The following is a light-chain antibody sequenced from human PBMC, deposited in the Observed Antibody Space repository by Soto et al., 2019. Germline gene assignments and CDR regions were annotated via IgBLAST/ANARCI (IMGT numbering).Light chain of an antibody. J-gene: IGKJ4*01. CDR3: QQYSNWPLLS. V-gene: IGKV3-15*01. CDR2: GAS. Sequence: EVVLTQSPATLSVSPGAGATLSCRASQSVGSNLAWYQQKPGQTPRVLIYGASTRAIGIPARFSCSGFGTEFTLTISSLQSEDFVVYYCQQYSNWPLLSFGGGTKVEIK. CDR1: QSVGSN.